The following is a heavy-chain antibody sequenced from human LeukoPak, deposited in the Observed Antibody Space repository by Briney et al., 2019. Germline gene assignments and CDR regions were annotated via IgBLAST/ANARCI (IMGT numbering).Heavy chain of an antibody. CDR3: ARCSGLTEWSSTYYYYGMDV. CDR2: ISGSGGST. J-gene: IGHJ6*02. D-gene: IGHD3-3*01. V-gene: IGHV3-23*01. Sequence: QSGGSLRLSCAASGFTFSSYAMSWVRQAPGKGLEWASAISGSGGSTYYADSVKGRFTISRDNSKNTLYLQMNSLRAEDTAVYYCARCSGLTEWSSTYYYYGMDVWGQGTTVTVSS. CDR1: GFTFSSYA.